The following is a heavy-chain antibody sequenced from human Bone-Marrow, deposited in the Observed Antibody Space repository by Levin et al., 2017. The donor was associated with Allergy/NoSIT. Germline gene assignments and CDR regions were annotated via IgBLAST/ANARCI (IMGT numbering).Heavy chain of an antibody. J-gene: IGHJ3*01. D-gene: IGHD4-17*01. CDR3: AKAMTLTTFHAPIDF. V-gene: IGHV3-23*01. CDR2: ISGSGQTI. CDR1: GFTFNTYA. Sequence: GGSLRLSCAASGFTFNTYAMSWVRQTPGKGLEWVSVISGSGQTIYYADSAKGRFTISRDNSRNTVYLTMNSLRGDDTAVYHCAKAMTLTTFHAPIDFWGPGTRVTVSS.